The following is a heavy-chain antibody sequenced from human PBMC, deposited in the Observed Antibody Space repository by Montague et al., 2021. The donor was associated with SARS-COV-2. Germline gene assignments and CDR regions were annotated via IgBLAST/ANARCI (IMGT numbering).Heavy chain of an antibody. J-gene: IGHJ4*01. CDR1: GGSISSYY. CDR2: IYYSGST. V-gene: IGHV4-59*01. CDR3: ARGDYYDSTGYYDY. D-gene: IGHD3-22*01. Sequence: SETLSLTCTVSGGSISSYYWSWIRQPPGKGLEWMGYIYYSGSTNXNPSLKSRVTISVDTSKNQFSLKVRSVTAADTAVYYCARGDYYDSTGYYDYWGKGTLVTVSS.